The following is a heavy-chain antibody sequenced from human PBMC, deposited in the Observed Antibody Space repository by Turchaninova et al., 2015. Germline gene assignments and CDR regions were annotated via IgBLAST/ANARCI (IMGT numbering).Heavy chain of an antibody. Sequence: QLQLQESGPGLVKPSETLSLPCHVSGASISGSSYYWGWFRQPPGKGLEWIWSIYYSGSTYCNPSLKSRVTISVDTSKNQFALKLSSMTAADTAVYYCAKGYYNILSGYPKNFDYWGQGTLVTVSS. D-gene: IGHD3-9*01. CDR3: AKGYYNILSGYPKNFDY. V-gene: IGHV4-39*07. J-gene: IGHJ4*02. CDR1: GASISGSSYY. CDR2: IYYSGST.